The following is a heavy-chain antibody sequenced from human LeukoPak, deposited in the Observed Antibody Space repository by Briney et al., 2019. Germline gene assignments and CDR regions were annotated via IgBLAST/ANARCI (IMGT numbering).Heavy chain of an antibody. D-gene: IGHD1-26*01. CDR2: ISPSGDRT. Sequence: ASVKVSCKASGYTFTSYHLHWVRQAPGQGLEWLGLISPSGDRTWYAQKFQGKFTMTRDMSTSTDYMELSSLRSEDTAVYYCARDNSVGDYAWWFDPWGQGTLVTVSS. CDR1: GYTFTSYH. V-gene: IGHV1-46*01. CDR3: ARDNSVGDYAWWFDP. J-gene: IGHJ5*02.